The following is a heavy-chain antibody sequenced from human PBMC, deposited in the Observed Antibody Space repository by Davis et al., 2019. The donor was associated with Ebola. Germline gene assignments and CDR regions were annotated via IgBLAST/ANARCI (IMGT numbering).Heavy chain of an antibody. CDR3: ARAGLNFWSGYSMDV. Sequence: SETLSLTCTVSGGSISNYYWNWMRLPPGKGLEWIGYVYYSGNTNYNPSLKGRVSISVDTSKNQFSLNLNSVTAADTAVYYCARAGLNFWSGYSMDVWGKGTAVTVSS. CDR2: VYYSGNT. CDR1: GGSISNYY. V-gene: IGHV4-59*01. J-gene: IGHJ6*03. D-gene: IGHD3-3*01.